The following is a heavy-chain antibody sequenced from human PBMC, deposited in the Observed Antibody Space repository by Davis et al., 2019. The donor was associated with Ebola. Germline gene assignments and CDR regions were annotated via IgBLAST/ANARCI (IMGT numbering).Heavy chain of an antibody. CDR1: GFTFSNYG. D-gene: IGHD6-13*01. CDR3: AKDSRIAAAASQSDY. J-gene: IGHJ4*02. Sequence: GESLKISCAASGFTFSNYGMNWVRQAPGKGLEWVAHIYGDGSETYYAESVKGRFTISRDNSKNTLYLQMNNLRAEDTAVYYCAKDSRIAAAASQSDYWGQGTLVTVSS. CDR2: IYGDGSET. V-gene: IGHV3-33*03.